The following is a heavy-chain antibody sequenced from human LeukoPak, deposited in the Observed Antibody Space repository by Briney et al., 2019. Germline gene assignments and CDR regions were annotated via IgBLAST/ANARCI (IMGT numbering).Heavy chain of an antibody. D-gene: IGHD1-26*01. V-gene: IGHV3-7*01. CDR3: ARDVGGSLDY. J-gene: IGHJ4*02. CDR1: GLTFGTYW. CDR2: IKGDESAR. Sequence: GGSLTPSCLAAGLTFGTYWMAWDRPAQGKGLEWVANIKGDESARHQADSVKGRFTISRDNAQNSVYLQMSSLRGEDTAVYYCARDVGGSLDYWGQGTLVTVSS.